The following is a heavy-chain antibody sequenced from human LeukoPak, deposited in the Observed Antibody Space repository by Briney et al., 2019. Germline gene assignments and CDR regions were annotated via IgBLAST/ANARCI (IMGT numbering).Heavy chain of an antibody. Sequence: SETLSLTCAVYGGSFSGYYWSWIRQPPGKGLEWIGEINHSGSTNYNPSLKSRVSISVDTSKNQFSLKLSSVTAADTAVYYCARGRLAYYYDSSGYYRGPQTDYWGQGTLVTVSS. J-gene: IGHJ4*02. CDR2: INHSGST. CDR3: ARGRLAYYYDSSGYYRGPQTDY. CDR1: GGSFSGYY. V-gene: IGHV4-34*01. D-gene: IGHD3-22*01.